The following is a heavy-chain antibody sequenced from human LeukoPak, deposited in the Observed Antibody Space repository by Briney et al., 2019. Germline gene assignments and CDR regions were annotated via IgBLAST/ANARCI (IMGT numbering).Heavy chain of an antibody. CDR1: GGSFSGYY. V-gene: IGHV4-34*01. CDR3: ARGFTVTTWAYYYYYMDV. D-gene: IGHD4-17*01. J-gene: IGHJ6*03. Sequence: PSETLSLTCAVYGGSFSGYYWSWIRQPPGKGLGWIGEINHSGSTNYNPSLKSRVTISVDTSKNQFSLKLSSVTAADTAVYYCARGFTVTTWAYYYYYMDVWGKGTTVTVSS. CDR2: INHSGST.